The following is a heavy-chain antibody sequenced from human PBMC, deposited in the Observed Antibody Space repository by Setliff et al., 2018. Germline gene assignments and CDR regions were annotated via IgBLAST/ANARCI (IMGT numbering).Heavy chain of an antibody. CDR2: IYHSGNT. CDR3: ARDSRNYYDSSGYPIDAFDI. D-gene: IGHD3-22*01. CDR1: GGSFSTYY. J-gene: IGHJ3*02. Sequence: SETLSLTCAVYGGSFSTYYWIWIRQPPGKGLEWIGSIYHSGNTNYNPSLKSRVTISVDTSKNQFSLKLSSVTAADTAMYYCARDSRNYYDSSGYPIDAFDIWGQGTMVTVSS. V-gene: IGHV4-34*01.